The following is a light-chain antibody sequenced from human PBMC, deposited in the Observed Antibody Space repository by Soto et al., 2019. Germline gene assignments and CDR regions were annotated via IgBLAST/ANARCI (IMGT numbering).Light chain of an antibody. CDR3: QHLRNWPRRFT. V-gene: IGKV3-11*01. CDR2: DAS. CDR1: QSVSSY. J-gene: IGKJ3*01. Sequence: EIVLTQSPATLSLSPGERATLSCRASQSVSSYLAWYQQKPGQAPRLLIYDASNRATGIPARFSGRESRTDATITTSSLEPKDFAVYYYQHLRNWPRRFTFGPGTKVHIK.